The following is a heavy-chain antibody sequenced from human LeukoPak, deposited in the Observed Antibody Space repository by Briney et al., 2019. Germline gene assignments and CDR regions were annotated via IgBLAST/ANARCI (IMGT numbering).Heavy chain of an antibody. D-gene: IGHD3-3*01. CDR1: GGSFSGYY. Sequence: SETLSLTCAVYGGSFSGYYWSCIRQPPGKGREWIGEINHSGSTNYNPSLKSRVTISVDTSKNQFSLKLSSVTAADTAVYYCARGSWSVYSFDYWGQGTLVTVSS. CDR3: ARGSWSVYSFDY. J-gene: IGHJ4*02. CDR2: INHSGST. V-gene: IGHV4-34*01.